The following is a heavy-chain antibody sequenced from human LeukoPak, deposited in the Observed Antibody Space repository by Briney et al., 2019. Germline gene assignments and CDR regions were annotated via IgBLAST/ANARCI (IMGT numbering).Heavy chain of an antibody. CDR2: ISSSGSTI. J-gene: IGHJ4*02. CDR3: ARVHIAVAGPYVDY. V-gene: IGHV3-48*03. CDR1: GFTFSSYE. D-gene: IGHD6-19*01. Sequence: GSLRLSCAASGFTFSSYEMNWVRQAPGKGLEWVSYISSSGSTIYYADSVKGRFTISRDNAKNSLYLQMNSLRAEDTAVYYCARVHIAVAGPYVDYWGQGTLVTVSS.